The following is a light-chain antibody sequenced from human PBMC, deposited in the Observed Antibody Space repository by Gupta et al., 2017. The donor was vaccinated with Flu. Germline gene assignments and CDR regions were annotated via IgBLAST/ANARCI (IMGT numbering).Light chain of an antibody. V-gene: IGKV1-5*03. Sequence: DIQMTQSPSTLSASVGDRVTITCRASQSISSWLAWYQQKPGKAPKLLIYKASSLESGVPLRFSGSGPGTEFTLTISSLQPDDFATYYCQQYNSYSWTFGQGTKVEIK. J-gene: IGKJ1*01. CDR1: QSISSW. CDR3: QQYNSYSWT. CDR2: KAS.